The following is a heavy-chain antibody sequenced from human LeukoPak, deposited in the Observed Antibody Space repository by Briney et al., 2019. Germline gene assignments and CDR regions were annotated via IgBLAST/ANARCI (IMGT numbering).Heavy chain of an antibody. V-gene: IGHV1-69*06. Sequence: SVKVSCKASGGTFSSYAISWVRQAPGQGLEWMGGIIPIFGTANYAQKFQGRVTITADKSTSTAYMELSSLRSEDTAVYYCARLGYDYRNYYYYYYMDVWGKGTTVTVSS. D-gene: IGHD5-12*01. J-gene: IGHJ6*03. CDR3: ARLGYDYRNYYYYYYMDV. CDR1: GGTFSSYA. CDR2: IIPIFGTA.